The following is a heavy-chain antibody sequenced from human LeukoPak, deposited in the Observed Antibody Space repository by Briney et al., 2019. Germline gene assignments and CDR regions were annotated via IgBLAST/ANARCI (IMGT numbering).Heavy chain of an antibody. D-gene: IGHD3-22*01. CDR1: GGSISSGDYY. CDR2: MYYSGCT. V-gene: IGHV4-30-4*01. Sequence: SQTLSLTCTVSGGSISSGDYYWSWIRQPPGKGLEWIAYMYYSGCTYYNPSLKSRVTVSADTSKNQLSLKLSSVTAADTAVYYCARPYYYDSRIDPWGQGILVTVSS. J-gene: IGHJ5*02. CDR3: ARPYYYDSRIDP.